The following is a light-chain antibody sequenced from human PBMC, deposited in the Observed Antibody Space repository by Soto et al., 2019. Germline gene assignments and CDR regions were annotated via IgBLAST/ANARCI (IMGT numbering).Light chain of an antibody. Sequence: DIQMTQSPSTLSASVGDRVTITCRASQSISSWLAWYQQKPGKAPNLLIYKASSLESGVRSRFSGSGSGTEFTLTISSLQPDDFATYYCQQYNSYWTFGQGTKVEIK. CDR2: KAS. V-gene: IGKV1-5*03. CDR3: QQYNSYWT. CDR1: QSISSW. J-gene: IGKJ1*01.